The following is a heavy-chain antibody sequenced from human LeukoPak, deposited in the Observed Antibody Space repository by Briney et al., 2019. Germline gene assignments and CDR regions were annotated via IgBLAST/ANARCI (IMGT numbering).Heavy chain of an antibody. J-gene: IGHJ4*02. Sequence: PGGSLRLSCAASGFTFSSYLMSWVRQAPGKGLEWVANIKQDGSEKYYVDSVKGRFTISRDNAKNSLYLQMNSLRAEDTAVYYCAREYSSSWYGPHFDYWGQGTLVTVSS. D-gene: IGHD6-13*01. CDR2: IKQDGSEK. CDR3: AREYSSSWYGPHFDY. CDR1: GFTFSSYL. V-gene: IGHV3-7*05.